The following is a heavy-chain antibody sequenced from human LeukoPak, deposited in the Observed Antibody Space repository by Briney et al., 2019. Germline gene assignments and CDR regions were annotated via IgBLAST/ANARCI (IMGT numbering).Heavy chain of an antibody. CDR2: MNPNSGNT. J-gene: IGHJ4*02. CDR3: ARGNYYDSSGYPRTESFGDY. Sequence: GASVKVSCKASGYTFTTYGISWVRQATGQGLEWMGWMNPNSGNTGYAQKFQGRLTMTRNTSISTAYMELSSLRSEDTAVYYCARGNYYDSSGYPRTESFGDYWGQGTLVTVSS. D-gene: IGHD3-22*01. V-gene: IGHV1-8*02. CDR1: GYTFTTYG.